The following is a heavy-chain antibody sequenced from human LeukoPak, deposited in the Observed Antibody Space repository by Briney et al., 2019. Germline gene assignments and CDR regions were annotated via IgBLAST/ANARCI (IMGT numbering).Heavy chain of an antibody. Sequence: PSETLSLTCTVSGGSISSSSYYWGWIRQPPGKGLEWIGSIYYSGSTYYNPSLKSRVTISVDTSKNQFSLKLSSVTAADTAVYYCARTFPSIVAAPYYMDVWGKGTTVTVSS. CDR2: IYYSGST. CDR3: ARTFPSIVAAPYYMDV. V-gene: IGHV4-39*07. D-gene: IGHD5-12*01. J-gene: IGHJ6*03. CDR1: GGSISSSSYY.